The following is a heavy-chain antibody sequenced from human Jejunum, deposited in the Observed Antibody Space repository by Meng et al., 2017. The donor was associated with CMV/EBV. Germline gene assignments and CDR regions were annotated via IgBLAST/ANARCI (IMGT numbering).Heavy chain of an antibody. D-gene: IGHD3-9*01. CDR1: SHA. CDR3: ARAPTSYDILTGYFPNGLDV. CDR2: VSYDGGYK. V-gene: IGHV3-30-3*01. Sequence: SHALHWVLQAPGKGLEWVAIVSYDGGYKYYADSVKGRFTISRDNSKNTLYLQMSSLRAEDTAVYYCARAPTSYDILTGYFPNGLDVWGQGTTVTVSS. J-gene: IGHJ6*02.